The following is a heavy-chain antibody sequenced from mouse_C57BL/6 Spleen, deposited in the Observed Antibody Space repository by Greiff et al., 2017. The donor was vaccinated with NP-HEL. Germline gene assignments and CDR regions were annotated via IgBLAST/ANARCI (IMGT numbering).Heavy chain of an antibody. J-gene: IGHJ2*01. V-gene: IGHV5-17*01. CDR2: ISSGSSTI. Sequence: EVQRVESGGGLVKPGGSLKLSCAASGFTFSDYGMHWVRQAPEKGLEWVAYISSGSSTIYYADTVKGRFTISRDNAKNTLFLQMTSLRSEDTAMYYCASTTVHYFDYWGQGTTLTVSS. D-gene: IGHD1-1*01. CDR1: GFTFSDYG. CDR3: ASTTVHYFDY.